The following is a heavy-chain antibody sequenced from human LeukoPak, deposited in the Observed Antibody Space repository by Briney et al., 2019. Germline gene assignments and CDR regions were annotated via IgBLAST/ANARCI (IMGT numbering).Heavy chain of an antibody. Sequence: PGGALRLSCAASGFTFRSYRMRWVRQAPGRGVEGVANIKQDGRGKHFVGSVKGRFTISRDNTKNRLYLQMNSLRAVDRAVYYCTREWEVRMVRGVTTGDYWGRGTLVTVSS. CDR3: TREWEVRMVRGVTTGDY. D-gene: IGHD3-10*01. J-gene: IGHJ4*02. CDR1: GFTFRSYR. CDR2: IKQDGRGK. V-gene: IGHV3-7*01.